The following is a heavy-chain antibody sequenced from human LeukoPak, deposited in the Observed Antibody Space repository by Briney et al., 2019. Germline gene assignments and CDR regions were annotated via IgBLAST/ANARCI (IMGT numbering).Heavy chain of an antibody. Sequence: PGGSLRLSCAASGFTFSSYWIHWVRQAPGKGLVWVSRINSDGSGTFYADSVKGRFTISRDNAKNTLYLQMNSLRAEDTAVYYCARDYYGSGDYWGQGTLVTVPS. D-gene: IGHD3-10*01. V-gene: IGHV3-74*01. CDR2: INSDGSGT. CDR1: GFTFSSYW. J-gene: IGHJ4*02. CDR3: ARDYYGSGDY.